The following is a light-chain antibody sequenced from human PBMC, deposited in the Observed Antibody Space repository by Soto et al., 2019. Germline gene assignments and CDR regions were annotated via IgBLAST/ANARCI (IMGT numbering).Light chain of an antibody. J-gene: IGLJ2*01. CDR1: SGSIASKY. CDR3: QSSGDSNHVI. CDR2: EDR. V-gene: IGLV6-57*04. Sequence: NFMLTQPHSVSESPGKTVTISCTRSSGSIASKYVQWYQQRPGSAPTTVIYEDRQRPSGVPDRFSGSIDTSSNSASLTISGLKTEDGVDYYCQSSGDSNHVIFGGGTKVTVL.